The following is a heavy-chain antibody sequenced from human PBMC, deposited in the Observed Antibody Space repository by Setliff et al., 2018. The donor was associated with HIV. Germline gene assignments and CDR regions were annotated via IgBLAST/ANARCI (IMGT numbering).Heavy chain of an antibody. CDR1: GGSISSYY. J-gene: IGHJ6*03. V-gene: IGHV4-59*08. CDR3: ARIVRWELVATSTFFYYYMDV. CDR2: IYYSGST. D-gene: IGHD1-26*01. Sequence: SETLSLTCTVSGGSISSYYWSWIRQPPGKGLEWIGYIYYSGSTNYNPSLKSRVTISVDTSKNQFSLKLSSVTAADTAVYYCARIVRWELVATSTFFYYYMDVWGKGTTVT.